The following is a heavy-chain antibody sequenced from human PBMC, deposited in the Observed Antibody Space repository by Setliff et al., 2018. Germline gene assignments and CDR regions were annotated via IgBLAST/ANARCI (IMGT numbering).Heavy chain of an antibody. CDR1: GYNFTTYW. V-gene: IGHV5-51*01. CDR2: IHPGDSDT. D-gene: IGHD3-22*01. Sequence: PGESLKLSCKGSGYNFTTYWIGWVRQMPGKGLEWMGIIHPGDSDTRYSPSFQGQVTISVDKSISTAYLQWSSLKASDTAMYYCASTDYDTSGYYYVADAFDIWGQGTMVTVSS. CDR3: ASTDYDTSGYYYVADAFDI. J-gene: IGHJ3*02.